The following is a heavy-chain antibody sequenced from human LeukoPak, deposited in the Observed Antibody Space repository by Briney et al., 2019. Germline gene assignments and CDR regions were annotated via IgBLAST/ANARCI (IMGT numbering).Heavy chain of an antibody. CDR2: ISGSGGST. V-gene: IGHV3-23*01. J-gene: IGHJ4*02. CDR1: GFTFSSYA. Sequence: GGSLRLSCAAPGFTFSSYAMSWVRQAPGKGLEWVSAISGSGGSTYYADSVKGRFTISRDNSKNTLYLQMNSLRAEDTAVYYCAKDMARLTSYYFDYWGQGTLVTVSS. D-gene: IGHD2/OR15-2a*01. CDR3: AKDMARLTSYYFDY.